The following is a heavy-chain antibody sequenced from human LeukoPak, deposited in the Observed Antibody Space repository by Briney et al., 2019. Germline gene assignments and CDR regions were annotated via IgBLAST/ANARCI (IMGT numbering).Heavy chain of an antibody. CDR3: AKDRAYSRSHFDY. Sequence: GGSLRLSCAASGFTFDNYAMHWVRHAPGKGLEWVSGISWNGGSITYADSVKGRFTISRDNAKNSLYMQTNSLRAEDTAVYYCAKDRAYSRSHFDYWGQGTLVTVSS. CDR2: ISWNGGSI. V-gene: IGHV3-9*01. CDR1: GFTFDNYA. D-gene: IGHD6-13*01. J-gene: IGHJ4*02.